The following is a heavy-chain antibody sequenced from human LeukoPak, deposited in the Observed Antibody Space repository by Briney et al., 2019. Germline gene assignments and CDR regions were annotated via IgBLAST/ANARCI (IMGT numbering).Heavy chain of an antibody. D-gene: IGHD2-2*01. J-gene: IGHJ3*02. Sequence: SETLSLTCTVSGSISGYYWSWIRQPPGKGLEWIGYIYTSGSTNYNPSLESRVTISVDTSKNQFSLDLSSVTAADTAVYYCTRQKCTSASCLTKNAFDIWGQGTMVTVSS. CDR2: IYTSGST. V-gene: IGHV4-4*09. CDR3: TRQKCTSASCLTKNAFDI. CDR1: GSISGYY.